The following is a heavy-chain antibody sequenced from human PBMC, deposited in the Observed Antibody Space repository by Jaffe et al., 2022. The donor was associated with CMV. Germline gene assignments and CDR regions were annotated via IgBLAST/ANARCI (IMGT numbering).Heavy chain of an antibody. Sequence: EVQLLESGGGLVQPGGSLRLSCAASGFTFSSYAMSWVRQAPGKGLEWVSAISGSGGSTYYADSVKGRFTISRDNSKNTLYLQMNSLRAEDTAVYYCATLGSGSYSRGPQYYFDYWGQGTLVTVSS. J-gene: IGHJ4*02. CDR3: ATLGSGSYSRGPQYYFDY. D-gene: IGHD3-10*01. V-gene: IGHV3-23*01. CDR1: GFTFSSYA. CDR2: ISGSGGST.